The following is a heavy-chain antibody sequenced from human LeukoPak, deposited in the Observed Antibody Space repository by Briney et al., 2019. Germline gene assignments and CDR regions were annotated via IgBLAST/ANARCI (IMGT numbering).Heavy chain of an antibody. J-gene: IGHJ4*02. Sequence: ASVKVSCKASGGTFSSYAINWVRQATGQGLEWMGWMNPNSGNTGYAQKFQGRVTITRNTSISTAYMELSSLRSEDTAVYYCAIFFGYTTFDYWGQGTLVTVSS. CDR3: AIFFGYTTFDY. CDR1: GGTFSSYA. D-gene: IGHD5-24*01. CDR2: MNPNSGNT. V-gene: IGHV1-8*03.